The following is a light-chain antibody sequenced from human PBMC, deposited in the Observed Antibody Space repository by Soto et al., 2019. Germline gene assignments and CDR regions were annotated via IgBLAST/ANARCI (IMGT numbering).Light chain of an antibody. CDR2: GAS. V-gene: IGKV3-20*01. CDR3: QQYGSSPTWT. J-gene: IGKJ1*01. CDR1: QSVSSSY. Sequence: EIVLTQSPGTLSLSPGERATLSCRASQSVSSSYLAWYQQKPGQAPRLLIYGASSRATGIPDRFSGSGSGTDFTLTISILEPEDFPVYYCQQYGSSPTWTFGQGTKVDIK.